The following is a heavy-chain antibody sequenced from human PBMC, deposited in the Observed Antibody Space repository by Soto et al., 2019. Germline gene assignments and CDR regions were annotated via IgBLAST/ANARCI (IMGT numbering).Heavy chain of an antibody. CDR1: GFTFSSYD. J-gene: IGHJ4*02. V-gene: IGHV3-13*01. CDR3: ARGLRISSSWYHPPDY. CDR2: IGTAGDT. Sequence: PGGSLRLSCAASGFTFSSYDMHWVRQATGKGLEGVSAIGTAGDTYYPGSVKGRFTISRENAKNSLYLQMNSLRAGDTAVYYCARGLRISSSWYHPPDYWGQGTLVTVS. D-gene: IGHD6-13*01.